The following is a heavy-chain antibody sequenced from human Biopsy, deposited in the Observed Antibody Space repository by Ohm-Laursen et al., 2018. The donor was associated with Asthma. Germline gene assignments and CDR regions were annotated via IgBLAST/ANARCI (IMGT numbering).Heavy chain of an antibody. Sequence: GTLSLTCLVSGDAMSTNGSYWGWIRQSPGKGLEWIGSIYYSGRTYYNPSLESRVTISADTSKNHFSLKVTSVTAADTAVYYCARAVSSSSYWYFDLWGRGDLVTVSS. D-gene: IGHD6-6*01. CDR2: IYYSGRT. J-gene: IGHJ2*01. V-gene: IGHV4-39*02. CDR1: GDAMSTNGSY. CDR3: ARAVSSSSYWYFDL.